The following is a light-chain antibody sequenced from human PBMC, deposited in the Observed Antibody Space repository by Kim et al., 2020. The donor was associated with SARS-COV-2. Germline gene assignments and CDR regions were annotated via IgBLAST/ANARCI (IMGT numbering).Light chain of an antibody. Sequence: QSALTQPASVSGSPGQSITISCTGTSSDVGGYNYVVWYQHHPDKEPKLMIYDVTKRPSGVSNRFSGSKSDNTASLTISGLQAEDEAVYYCSSYTTSSTLMFGGGTQLTVL. CDR3: SSYTTSSTLM. CDR2: DVT. V-gene: IGLV2-14*03. J-gene: IGLJ3*02. CDR1: SSDVGGYNY.